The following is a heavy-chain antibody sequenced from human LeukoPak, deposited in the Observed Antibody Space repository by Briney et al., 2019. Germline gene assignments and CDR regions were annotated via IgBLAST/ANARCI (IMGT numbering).Heavy chain of an antibody. CDR2: ISSSGRTI. Sequence: PGGSLRLSCAASGFTSSSHDMNWVRQAPGKGLEWVSYISSSGRTIYYANSVKGRFTISRDSAKNSLYLQMNSLRAEDTAVYYCARDKGDSSGWSWGQGTLVTVSS. V-gene: IGHV3-48*03. CDR1: GFTSSSHD. CDR3: ARDKGDSSGWS. J-gene: IGHJ5*02. D-gene: IGHD6-19*01.